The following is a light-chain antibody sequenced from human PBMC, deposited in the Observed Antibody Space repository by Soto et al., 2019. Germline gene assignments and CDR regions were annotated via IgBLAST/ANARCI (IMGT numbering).Light chain of an antibody. CDR2: GAS. J-gene: IGKJ1*01. Sequence: ILSTQSPGTLSFSPGDRATLSCRASQSVSTKYLAWYQQKPGQAPRLLISGASSRAADIPDRFSGSGPGTDFTLTINRLEPEDFAVYYCQQYDSSPRTFGQGTKVDIK. V-gene: IGKV3-20*01. CDR1: QSVSTKY. CDR3: QQYDSSPRT.